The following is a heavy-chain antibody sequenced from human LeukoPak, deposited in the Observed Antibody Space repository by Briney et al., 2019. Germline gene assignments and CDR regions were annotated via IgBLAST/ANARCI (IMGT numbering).Heavy chain of an antibody. CDR3: ATDSSRDYAFDI. CDR1: GYTLTELS. V-gene: IGHV1-24*01. Sequence: ASVKVSCKVSGYTLTELSMHWVRQAPGKGLEWMGGFGPEDGETIYAQKFQGRVTMTEDTSTDTAYMELSSLRSEDTAVYYCATDSSRDYAFDIWGQGTMVTVSS. CDR2: FGPEDGET. D-gene: IGHD6-13*01. J-gene: IGHJ3*02.